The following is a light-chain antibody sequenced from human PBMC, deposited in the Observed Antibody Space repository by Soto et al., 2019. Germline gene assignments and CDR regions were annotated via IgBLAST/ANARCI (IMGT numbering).Light chain of an antibody. CDR2: GAS. J-gene: IGKJ2*01. CDR3: QQYNNWPPYT. CDR1: QSVSSNY. V-gene: IGKV3-20*01. Sequence: EIVLTQSPGTLSLSPGERATLSCRASQSVSSNYLAWYQQKPGQAPRLLIYGASSRATGIPDRFSGSGSGTDFTLTISSLQSEDFAVYYCQQYNNWPPYTFGQGTKLEIK.